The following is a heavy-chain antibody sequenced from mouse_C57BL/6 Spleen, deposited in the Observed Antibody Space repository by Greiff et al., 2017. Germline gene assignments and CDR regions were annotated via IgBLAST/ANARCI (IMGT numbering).Heavy chain of an antibody. J-gene: IGHJ2*01. CDR2: IDPSDSYT. V-gene: IGHV1-50*01. CDR1: GYTFTSYW. D-gene: IGHD2-2*01. Sequence: QVQLQQPGAELVKPGASVKLSCKASGYTFTSYWMQWVKQRPGQGLEWIGEIDPSDSYTNYNQKFKGKATLTVDTSSSTAYMQLSSLTSEDSAVYCCARGGDGYDYFDYWGQGTTLTVSS. CDR3: ARGGDGYDYFDY.